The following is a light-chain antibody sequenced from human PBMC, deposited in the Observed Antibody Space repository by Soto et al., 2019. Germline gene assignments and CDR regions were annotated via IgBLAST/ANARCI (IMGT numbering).Light chain of an antibody. V-gene: IGKV3-20*01. CDR1: QSVSSSY. CDR2: GAS. CDR3: PKYNSAPHT. Sequence: EIVLTQSTGTLSLSPGERATLSCRASQSVSSSYLAWYQQKPGQAPRLLIYGASNRATGIPDRFSGSGSGTDFTLTISSLQPEDAATYYCPKYNSAPHTFGGGTKA. J-gene: IGKJ4*01.